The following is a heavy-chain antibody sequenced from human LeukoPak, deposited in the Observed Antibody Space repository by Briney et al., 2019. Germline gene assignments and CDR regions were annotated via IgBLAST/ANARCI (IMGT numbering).Heavy chain of an antibody. D-gene: IGHD3-10*01. V-gene: IGHV3-20*04. CDR2: INWNGGST. J-gene: IGHJ4*02. CDR1: GFTFDDYG. Sequence: GGSLRLSCAASGFTFDDYGMSWVRQVPGKGLEWVSGINWNGGSTGYADSVKGRFTISRDNAKNSLYLQMTSLRAEDTGVYYCAKKIDSGSYPLDYWGQGTLVTISS. CDR3: AKKIDSGSYPLDY.